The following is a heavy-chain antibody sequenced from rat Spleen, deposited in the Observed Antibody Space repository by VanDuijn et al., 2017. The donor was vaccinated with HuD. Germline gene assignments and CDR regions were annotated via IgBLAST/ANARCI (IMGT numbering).Heavy chain of an antibody. CDR2: FTYDGRNT. CDR1: GFTFSNYG. D-gene: IGHD5-1*01. J-gene: IGHJ2*01. CDR3: TTGTGSPSY. Sequence: EVQLVESGGGLVQPGRSLKLSCAASGFTFSNYGMHWIRQAPTKGLEWVATFTYDGRNTYYRDSVKGRFTVSRDIAKSTLFLQMDSLRSEDTATYYCTTGTGSPSYWGRGVMVTVSS. V-gene: IGHV5-19*01.